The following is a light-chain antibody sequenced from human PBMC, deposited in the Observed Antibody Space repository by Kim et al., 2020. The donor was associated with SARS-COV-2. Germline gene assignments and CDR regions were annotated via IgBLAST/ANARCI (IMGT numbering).Light chain of an antibody. Sequence: QRVTISRTGSSSNSGTGYGVHWYQQFPGTAPILVICANTNRPSGVPDRISGSKSGTSASLAITGLQTEDEADYYCQSYDSSLRGVVFGGGTQLTVL. CDR3: QSYDSSLRGVV. J-gene: IGLJ3*02. CDR1: SSNSGTGYG. V-gene: IGLV1-40*01. CDR2: ANT.